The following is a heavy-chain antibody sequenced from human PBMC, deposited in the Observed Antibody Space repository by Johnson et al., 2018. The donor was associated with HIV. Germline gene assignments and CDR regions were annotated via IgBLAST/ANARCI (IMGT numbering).Heavy chain of an antibody. V-gene: IGHV3-20*04. J-gene: IGHJ3*02. D-gene: IGHD2-21*01. Sequence: VQLVESGGGVVRPGGSLRLSCAASGFTFDDYGMTWVRQAPGKGLEWVSGVNWNGGSTGYADSVKGRFTISRDNAKNSLYRQMNSLRVEDTAVYYGARSRGLWGVQDGFDIWGQGTMVTVSS. CDR1: GFTFDDYG. CDR3: ARSRGLWGVQDGFDI. CDR2: VNWNGGST.